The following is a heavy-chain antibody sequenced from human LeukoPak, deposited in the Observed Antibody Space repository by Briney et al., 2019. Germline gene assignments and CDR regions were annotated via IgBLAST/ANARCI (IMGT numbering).Heavy chain of an antibody. V-gene: IGHV3-23*01. Sequence: GGSLRLSCAASGFTFSNYAMTWVRQAPGKGLEWVSAISGSGGSTYYADSVKGRFTISRDNAKNSLYLQMNSLRAEDTAVYYCARESAAGSFDYWGQGTLVTVSS. D-gene: IGHD6-13*01. J-gene: IGHJ4*02. CDR1: GFTFSNYA. CDR2: ISGSGGST. CDR3: ARESAAGSFDY.